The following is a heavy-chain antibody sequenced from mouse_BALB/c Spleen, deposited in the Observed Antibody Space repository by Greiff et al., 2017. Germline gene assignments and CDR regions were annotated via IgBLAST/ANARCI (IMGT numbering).Heavy chain of an antibody. CDR3: AREGNLAWFAY. CDR2: ISSGGST. CDR1: GFTFSSYA. V-gene: IGHV5-6-5*01. D-gene: IGHD2-1*01. J-gene: IGHJ3*01. Sequence: EVQLVESGGGLVKPGGSLKLSCAASGFTFSSYAMSWVRQTPEKRLEWVASISSGGSTYYPDSVKGRFTISRDNARNILYLQMSSLRSEDTAMYYCAREGNLAWFAYWGQGTLVTVSA.